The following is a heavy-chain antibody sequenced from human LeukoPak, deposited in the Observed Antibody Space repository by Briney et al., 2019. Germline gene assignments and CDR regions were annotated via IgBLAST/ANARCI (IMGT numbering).Heavy chain of an antibody. CDR1: GFDFSNVW. Sequence: GGSLRLSCAASGFDFSNVWMHWVRQVPGKGLVWVSRISAEGSSANYADSVKGRLTISRDNAKNTLYLQMNSLRAEDTAVYYCARDGQRPLSATRQYFYALYMDVWGKGTAVTVSS. J-gene: IGHJ6*03. D-gene: IGHD2-2*01. V-gene: IGHV3-74*01. CDR2: ISAEGSSA. CDR3: ARDGQRPLSATRQYFYALYMDV.